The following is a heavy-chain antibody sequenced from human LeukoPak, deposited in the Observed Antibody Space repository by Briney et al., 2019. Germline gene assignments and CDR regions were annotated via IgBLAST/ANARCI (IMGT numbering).Heavy chain of an antibody. CDR3: ARGRARDY. Sequence: PGRSLRLSCAVSGFTFHDYAMHWVRQAPGKGLEWVSGISWNSDSIGYADSVKGRFTISRDNAKNSLYLQMNSLRAEDTAVYYCARGRARDYWGQGTLVTVSS. D-gene: IGHD4/OR15-4a*01. J-gene: IGHJ4*02. CDR1: GFTFHDYA. CDR2: ISWNSDSI. V-gene: IGHV3-9*01.